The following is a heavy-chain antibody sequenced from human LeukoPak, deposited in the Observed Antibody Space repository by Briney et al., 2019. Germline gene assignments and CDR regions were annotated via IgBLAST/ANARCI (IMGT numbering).Heavy chain of an antibody. CDR3: AKDRAYQWRSCYGMDV. J-gene: IGHJ6*02. CDR1: GFRFGNYG. V-gene: IGHV3-9*01. CDR2: ITWDRGRK. Sequence: GGSLRLSCVAAGFRFGNYGMLWVRQAPGKGLEWVAGITWDRGRKYYADSVKGRFTISRDNAKNSLYLQMNSLRAEDTGFYYCAKDRAYQWRSCYGMDVGGQGTTVTV. D-gene: IGHD6-13*01.